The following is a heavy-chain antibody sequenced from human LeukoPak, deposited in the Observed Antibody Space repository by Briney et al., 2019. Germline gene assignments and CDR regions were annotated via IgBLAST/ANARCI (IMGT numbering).Heavy chain of an antibody. CDR3: AKPRVVLYYDFWSGYGY. CDR2: ISYDGSNK. V-gene: IGHV3-30-3*02. CDR1: GFTFSSYA. J-gene: IGHJ4*02. D-gene: IGHD3-3*01. Sequence: PGRSLRLSCAASGFTFSSYAMHWVRQAPGKGLEWVAVISYDGSNKYYADSVKGRFTISRDNSKNTLYLQMNSLRAEDTAVYYCAKPRVVLYYDFWSGYGYWGQGTLVTVSS.